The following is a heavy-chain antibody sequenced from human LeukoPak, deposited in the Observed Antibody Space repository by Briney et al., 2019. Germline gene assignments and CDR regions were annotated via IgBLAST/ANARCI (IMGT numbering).Heavy chain of an antibody. CDR1: GFSLTTSGVG. V-gene: IGHV2-5*02. D-gene: IGHD6-13*01. CDR2: IYWDDDK. J-gene: IGHJ5*02. CDR3: ARECSSRWPPRGWFDP. Sequence: SGPTLVNPTQTLTLTCTFSGFSLTTSGVGVGWIRQPPGKALEWLALIYWDDDKRYSPSLKSRLTITKDTSKNQVVLTMTNMDPVDTATYYCARECSSRWPPRGWFDPWGQGTLVTVSS.